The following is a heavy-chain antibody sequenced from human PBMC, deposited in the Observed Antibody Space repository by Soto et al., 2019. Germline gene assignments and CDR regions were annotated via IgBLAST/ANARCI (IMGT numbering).Heavy chain of an antibody. CDR1: GYTFTSYY. V-gene: IGHV1-46*03. CDR2: INPSGGST. D-gene: IGHD2-15*01. J-gene: IGHJ4*02. Sequence: ASVKVSCKASGYTFTSYYMHWVRQAPGQGLEWMGIINPSGGSTSYAQKFQGRVTMTRDTSTSTVYMELSSLRSEDTAVYYCASAVVAYYFDYWGQGTLVTVSS. CDR3: ASAVVAYYFDY.